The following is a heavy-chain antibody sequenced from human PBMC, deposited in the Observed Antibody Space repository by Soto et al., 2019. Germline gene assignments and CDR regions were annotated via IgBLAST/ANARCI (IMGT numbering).Heavy chain of an antibody. D-gene: IGHD2-15*01. Sequence: QVQLQESGPGLVKPSQTLSLSCTVSGGSIRSNGHCSSWIRQHPGKSLEWIAYIYYSGSTCYNPSRKSRVSISVDTSKNQFFLNLTSVTAADTAVYYCARDSSILSSEGAIDYWGQGILVTVSS. CDR3: ARDSSILSSEGAIDY. CDR1: GGSIRSNGHC. CDR2: IYYSGST. J-gene: IGHJ4*02. V-gene: IGHV4-31*03.